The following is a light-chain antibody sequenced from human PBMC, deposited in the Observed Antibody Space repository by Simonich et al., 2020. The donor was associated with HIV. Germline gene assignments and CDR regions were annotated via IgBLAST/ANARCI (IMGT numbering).Light chain of an antibody. CDR2: GAS. CDR1: QSVSSN. CDR3: QQYNNWPRT. Sequence: EIVMTQSPATLSVSPGERATLSCRASQSVSSNLAWYQQKPGTAPRLLIYGASTRATGIPARVSGSGSGTELTLTISSLQSEDFAVYYCQQYNNWPRTFGQGTKVEIK. V-gene: IGKV3-15*01. J-gene: IGKJ1*01.